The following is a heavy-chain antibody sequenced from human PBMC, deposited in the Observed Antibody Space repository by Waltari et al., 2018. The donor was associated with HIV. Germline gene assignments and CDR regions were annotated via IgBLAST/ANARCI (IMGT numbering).Heavy chain of an antibody. Sequence: EVQLFESGGGLVQPGGSLRLSCAASGSTFSSYAMSWVRPPPGQGLKWASAISGSGGSTYYADSVKGRFTISRDNSKNTLYLQMNSLRAEDTAVYYCAKDGRIAARPEDYYYYGMDVWGQGTTVTVSS. CDR1: GSTFSSYA. D-gene: IGHD6-6*01. J-gene: IGHJ6*02. V-gene: IGHV3-23*01. CDR3: AKDGRIAARPEDYYYYGMDV. CDR2: ISGSGGST.